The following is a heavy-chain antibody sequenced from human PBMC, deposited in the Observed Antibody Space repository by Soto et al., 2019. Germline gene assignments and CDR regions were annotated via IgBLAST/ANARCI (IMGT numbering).Heavy chain of an antibody. J-gene: IGHJ6*02. CDR1: GGSISSSSYY. V-gene: IGHV4-39*01. Sequence: PSETLSLTCTVSGGSISSSSYYWGWIRQPPGKGLEWIGSIYYSGSTYYNPSLKSRVTISVDTSKNQFSLKLSSVTAADTAVYYCARLSTRKTYYYYGMDVWGQGTTVTVSS. CDR2: IYYSGST. CDR3: ARLSTRKTYYYYGMDV.